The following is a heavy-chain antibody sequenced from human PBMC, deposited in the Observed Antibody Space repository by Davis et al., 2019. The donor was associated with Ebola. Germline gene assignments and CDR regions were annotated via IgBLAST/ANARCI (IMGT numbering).Heavy chain of an antibody. CDR3: AREVTMVRGMDV. D-gene: IGHD3-10*01. CDR1: GFTFSSYS. Sequence: SLKIPCAASGFTFSSYSMHWVRQAPGKGLEWVSGISWNSGSIGYADSVKGPFTISRDNAKNSLYLKMNSLRAEDTAGYYCAREVTMVRGMDVWGQGTTVTVSS. J-gene: IGHJ6*02. V-gene: IGHV3-9*01. CDR2: ISWNSGSI.